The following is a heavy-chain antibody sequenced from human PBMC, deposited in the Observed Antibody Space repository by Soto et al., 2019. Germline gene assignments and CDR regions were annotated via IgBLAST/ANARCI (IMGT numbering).Heavy chain of an antibody. V-gene: IGHV3-11*05. Sequence: SLRLSCAASGFTFSSYAMSWVRQAPGKGLEWVSYISSSRSYTNYADSVKGRFTISRDNAKNSLYLQMNSLRAEDTAVYYCARVAYDAFDIWGQGTMVTVSS. D-gene: IGHD3-16*01. CDR2: ISSSRSYT. CDR3: ARVAYDAFDI. J-gene: IGHJ3*02. CDR1: GFTFSSYA.